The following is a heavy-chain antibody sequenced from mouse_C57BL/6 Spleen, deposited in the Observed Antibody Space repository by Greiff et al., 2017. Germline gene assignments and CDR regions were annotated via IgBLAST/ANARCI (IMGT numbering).Heavy chain of an antibody. Sequence: EVQLQQSGAELVRPGASVKLSCTASGFNFTDYYMHWVKQRPEQGLEWIGSIYPEDGDTEYDPKFQGKATMTADTSSNTAYLQLSSLTSEDTAVYYCTTHQLGRYYFDDWGQGTTLTVSS. V-gene: IGHV14-1*01. D-gene: IGHD4-1*02. CDR3: TTHQLGRYYFDD. J-gene: IGHJ2*01. CDR1: GFNFTDYY. CDR2: IYPEDGDT.